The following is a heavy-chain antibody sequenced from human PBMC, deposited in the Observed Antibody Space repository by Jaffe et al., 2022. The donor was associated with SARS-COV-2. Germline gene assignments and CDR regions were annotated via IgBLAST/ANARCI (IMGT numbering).Heavy chain of an antibody. CDR2: ISGSGGST. CDR3: AKPPLLAAGSRPAEYFQH. D-gene: IGHD6-13*01. V-gene: IGHV3-23*04. CDR1: GFTFSSYA. Sequence: EVQLVESGGGLVQPGGSLRLSCAASGFTFSSYAMSWVRQAPGKGLEWVSAISGSGGSTYYADSVKGRFTISRDNSKNTLYLQMNSLRAEDTAVYYCAKPPLLAAGSRPAEYFQHWGQGTLVTVSS. J-gene: IGHJ1*01.